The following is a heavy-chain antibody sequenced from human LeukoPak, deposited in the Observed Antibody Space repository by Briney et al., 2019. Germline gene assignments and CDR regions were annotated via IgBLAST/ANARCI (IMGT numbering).Heavy chain of an antibody. CDR2: IYYTGST. CDR1: GDSISTNTYY. Sequence: PSETLSLTCTVSGDSISTNTYYWDWIRQPPEKGLEWIGSIYYTGSTDYNPSLKSRVTISVDTSKNQFSLKLSSVTAADTAVYYCARVVVYSSSWNYYYYFDYWGQGTLVTVSS. V-gene: IGHV4-39*07. D-gene: IGHD6-13*01. J-gene: IGHJ4*02. CDR3: ARVVVYSSSWNYYYYFDY.